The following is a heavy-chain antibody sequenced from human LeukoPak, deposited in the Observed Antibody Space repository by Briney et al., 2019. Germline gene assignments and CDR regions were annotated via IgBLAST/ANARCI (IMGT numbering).Heavy chain of an antibody. CDR2: INHSGST. J-gene: IGHJ4*02. D-gene: IGHD3-9*01. V-gene: IGHV4-34*01. CDR3: ARHPYDILTGYYQNYYFDY. Sequence: SETLSLTCAVYGGSFSGYYWSWIRQPPGKGLEWIGEINHSGSTNYNPSLKSRVTISVDTSKTQFSLKLSSVTAADTAVYYCARHPYDILTGYYQNYYFDYWGQGTLVTVSS. CDR1: GGSFSGYY.